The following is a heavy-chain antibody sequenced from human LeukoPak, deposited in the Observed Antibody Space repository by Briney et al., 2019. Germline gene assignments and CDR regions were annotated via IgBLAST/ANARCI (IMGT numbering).Heavy chain of an antibody. D-gene: IGHD2-2*01. Sequence: PSETLSLTCAVYGGSFNDYYWNWIRQPPGKGLEWIGEINLRGSTTYNPSLKSRVTISLDESKNQFSLKLSSVTAADTAVYYCARENDCSSTSCRRGFDPWGQGTLVTVSS. CDR3: ARENDCSSTSCRRGFDP. J-gene: IGHJ5*02. CDR1: GGSFNDYY. V-gene: IGHV4-34*01. CDR2: INLRGST.